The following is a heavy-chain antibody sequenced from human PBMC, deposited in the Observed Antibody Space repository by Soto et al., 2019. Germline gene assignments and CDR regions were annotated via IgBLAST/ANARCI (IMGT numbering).Heavy chain of an antibody. Sequence: PGESLKISCKGFGYSFTNYWIGWVRQMPGKGLEWMGIIYPGDSNTRYSPPFQGQVTISADKSINTAYLQWSSLKASDTAMYYCARHITGGYYHLTPMPDFWGQGTQVTVSS. D-gene: IGHD3-3*01. CDR1: GYSFTNYW. CDR2: IYPGDSNT. V-gene: IGHV5-51*01. J-gene: IGHJ4*02. CDR3: ARHITGGYYHLTPMPDF.